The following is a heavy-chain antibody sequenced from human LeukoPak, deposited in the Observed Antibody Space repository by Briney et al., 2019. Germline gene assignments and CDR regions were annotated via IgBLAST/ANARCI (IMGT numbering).Heavy chain of an antibody. Sequence: GGSLRLSCAASGFTFTSYSMTWFRQAPGKGLEWVSSISSSSSYIYYADSVKGRFTISRDNAKNSMYLQMHSLKGEDTAVYYCASDMVVTGARYYFDYWGQGTLVTVSS. V-gene: IGHV3-21*01. CDR1: GFTFTSYS. CDR3: ASDMVVTGARYYFDY. CDR2: ISSSSSYI. D-gene: IGHD4/OR15-4a*01. J-gene: IGHJ4*02.